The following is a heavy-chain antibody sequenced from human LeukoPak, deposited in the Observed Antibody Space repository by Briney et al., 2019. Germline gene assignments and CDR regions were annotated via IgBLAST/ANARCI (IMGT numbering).Heavy chain of an antibody. Sequence: GGSLRLSCAASGFTFSSYAMHWVRQAPGKGLEWVAVISYDGSNKYYADSVKGRFTISRDNSKNTLYLQMNSLRAEDTAVYYCARGRGVEELGIYDYWGQGTLVTVSS. CDR1: GFTFSSYA. CDR2: ISYDGSNK. J-gene: IGHJ4*02. CDR3: ARGRGVEELGIYDY. D-gene: IGHD7-27*01. V-gene: IGHV3-30-3*01.